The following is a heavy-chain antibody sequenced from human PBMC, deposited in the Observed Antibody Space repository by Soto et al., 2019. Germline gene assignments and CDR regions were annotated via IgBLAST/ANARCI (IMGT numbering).Heavy chain of an antibody. CDR3: ARDQWLKVPAVVGDKFDF. J-gene: IGHJ5*01. CDR2: INSYNGDT. D-gene: IGHD6-19*01. CDR1: GYDFIGHG. Sequence: SVKVSCNASGYDFIGHGMSWVRQARGQGLELMGWINSYNGDTKYARKYQDRITLTKDKSTRTVYMELTSLRSDDTAVYYCARDQWLKVPAVVGDKFDFWGQGTMVPVSS. V-gene: IGHV1-18*04.